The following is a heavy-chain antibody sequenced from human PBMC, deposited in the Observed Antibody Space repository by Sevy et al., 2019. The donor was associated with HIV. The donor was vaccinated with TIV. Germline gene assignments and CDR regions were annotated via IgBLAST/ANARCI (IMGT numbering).Heavy chain of an antibody. CDR2: ISGSGGST. D-gene: IGHD1-26*01. CDR3: AKSPSSGGGSYNRYCDYGMDV. J-gene: IGHJ6*02. V-gene: IGHV3-23*01. CDR1: GFTFSSYA. Sequence: GGSLRLSCAASGFTFSSYAMSWVRQAPGKGLEWVSAISGSGGSTYYADSVKGRFTISRHNSKNTLYLQMNSLRAEDTAVYYCAKSPSSGGGSYNRYCDYGMDVWGQGTTVTVSS.